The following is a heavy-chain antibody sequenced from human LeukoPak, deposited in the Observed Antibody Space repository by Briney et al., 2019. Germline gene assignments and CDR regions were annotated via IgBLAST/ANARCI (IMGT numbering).Heavy chain of an antibody. Sequence: PSETLSLTCAVYGGSFSGYYWGWIRQPPGRGLEGIGSIHYSGNTYYNPSLKSRVTISVDTSKNQFSLTLTSVTAADTSVYYCARRRGDGDYRPESWGQGTLVTVSS. CDR3: ARRRGDGDYRPES. CDR2: IHYSGNT. CDR1: GGSFSGYY. J-gene: IGHJ5*02. V-gene: IGHV4-34*01. D-gene: IGHD4-17*01.